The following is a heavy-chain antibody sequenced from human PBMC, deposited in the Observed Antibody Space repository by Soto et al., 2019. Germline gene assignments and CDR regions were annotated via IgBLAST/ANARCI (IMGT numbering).Heavy chain of an antibody. CDR1: GGTFSGYY. CDR2: INHSGST. D-gene: IGHD5-12*01. CDR3: ARGRWLRQRFDY. Sequence: QVQLEQWGAGLLKPSETLSLTCAVYGGTFSGYYWSWIRQPPGKGLEWIGEINHSGSTNYNPSLKSRVTISVDTSKNQFSLNLYSVTAADTAVYSCARGRWLRQRFDYWGQGTLVTVSS. V-gene: IGHV4-34*02. J-gene: IGHJ4*02.